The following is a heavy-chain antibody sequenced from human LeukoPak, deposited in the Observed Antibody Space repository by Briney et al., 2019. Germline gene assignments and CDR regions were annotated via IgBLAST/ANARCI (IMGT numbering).Heavy chain of an antibody. J-gene: IGHJ4*02. CDR3: VTTSGH. Sequence: PSETLSLTCAVYGAPFSGYWWYWIRQPPGKGLEWIGEINHSRITNYNPSLKSRVGISVDTSKNQFSLKLSSVTAADTAVYYCVTTSGHWGQGTLVTVSS. V-gene: IGHV4-34*01. CDR1: GAPFSGYW. CDR2: INHSRIT.